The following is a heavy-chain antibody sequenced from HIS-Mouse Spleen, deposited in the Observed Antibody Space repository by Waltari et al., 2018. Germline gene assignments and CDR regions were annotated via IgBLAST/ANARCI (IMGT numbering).Heavy chain of an antibody. CDR1: GGPIRSGSYY. CDR2: IYYSGST. D-gene: IGHD6-13*01. CDR3: AREIPYSSSWYDWYFDL. V-gene: IGHV4-39*07. Sequence: QLQLQESGPGLVKPSETLSLTCTVPGGPIRSGSYYWGWIRQPPGKGLEWIGSIYYSGSTYYNPSLKSRVTISVDTSKNQFSLKLSSVTAADTAVYYCAREIPYSSSWYDWYFDLWGRGTLVTVSS. J-gene: IGHJ2*01.